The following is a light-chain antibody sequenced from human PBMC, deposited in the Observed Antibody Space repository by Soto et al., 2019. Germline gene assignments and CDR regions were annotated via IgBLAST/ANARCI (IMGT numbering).Light chain of an antibody. J-gene: IGLJ3*02. CDR1: SSNIGNNY. Sequence: QSVLTQPPSVSAAPGQTVTISCSGSSSNIGNNYVSWYQQFPGTAPKLLIYENSKRPSGIPDRFSGSKSGTSATLGITGLQTGDEADYYCGTWDSSLSAWLFGGGTKVTVL. CDR3: GTWDSSLSAWL. V-gene: IGLV1-51*02. CDR2: ENS.